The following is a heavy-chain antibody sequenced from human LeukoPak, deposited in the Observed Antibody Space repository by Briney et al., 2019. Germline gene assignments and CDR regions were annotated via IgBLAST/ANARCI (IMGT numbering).Heavy chain of an antibody. J-gene: IGHJ3*02. D-gene: IGHD5-24*01. V-gene: IGHV4-39*07. CDR3: ARVRDGYIDAYDI. Sequence: SETLSLTCTVSRGSISGSSYYWGWVRQSPGKGLEWIGNTYYTGNTYYNPSLKNRVTILVDTSKNQFSLNLSSVTAADTAVYYCARVRDGYIDAYDIWGQGTMVTVHS. CDR2: TYYTGNT. CDR1: RGSISGSSYY.